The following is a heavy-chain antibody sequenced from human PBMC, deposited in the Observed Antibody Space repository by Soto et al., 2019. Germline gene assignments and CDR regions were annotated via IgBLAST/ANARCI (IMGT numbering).Heavy chain of an antibody. CDR3: AKGALNTWFDP. V-gene: IGHV3-23*01. Sequence: GGSLRLACAASEFTFSSYSIRWFRQAPGKGLEWVSAISGSGDSTYYADSVKGRFTISRDNSKNTLYLQMNSLRAEDTALYYCAKGALNTWFDPWGQGTLVTVSS. CDR1: EFTFSSYS. CDR2: ISGSGDST. J-gene: IGHJ5*02.